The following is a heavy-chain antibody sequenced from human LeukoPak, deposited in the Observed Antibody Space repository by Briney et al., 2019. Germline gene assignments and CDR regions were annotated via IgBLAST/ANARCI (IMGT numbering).Heavy chain of an antibody. CDR2: IYSDDST. J-gene: IGHJ4*02. D-gene: IGHD2-21*01. CDR1: GFTVSNNY. CDR3: ARDRSELCSDY. Sequence: AGGSLRLSCAASGFTVSNNYMSWVRQAPGKGLEWVSVIYSDDSTYYADSVKSRFTISRDNSKNTLYLQMNSLRAEDTAVYYCARDRSELCSDYWGQGTLVTVSS. V-gene: IGHV3-66*01.